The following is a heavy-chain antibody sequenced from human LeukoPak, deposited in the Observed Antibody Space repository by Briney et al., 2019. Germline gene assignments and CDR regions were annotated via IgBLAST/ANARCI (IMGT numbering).Heavy chain of an antibody. CDR1: GFPFSDYY. V-gene: IGHV3-11*01. CDR2: ISSSGRTI. D-gene: IGHD5-24*01. CDR3: ARQREMATIFSALGY. Sequence: GGSLRLSCAASGFPFSDYYMSCIPRAPGKGLEGVSDISSSGRTIYYADSVKGRFTISRDNAKNSLYLQMNSLRAEDTAVYYCARQREMATIFSALGYWGQGTLVTVSS. J-gene: IGHJ4*02.